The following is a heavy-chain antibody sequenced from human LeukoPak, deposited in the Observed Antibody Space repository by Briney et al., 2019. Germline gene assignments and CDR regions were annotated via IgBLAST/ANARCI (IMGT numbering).Heavy chain of an antibody. CDR3: ARGGLRYFDWLYNWFDP. D-gene: IGHD3-9*01. Sequence: PSETLSLTCAVYGGSFSGYYWSWIRQPPGKGLEWIGEINHSGSTNYNPSLKSRVTISVDTSKNQFSLKLSSVTAADTAVYYCARGGLRYFDWLYNWFDPWGQGTLATVSS. V-gene: IGHV4-34*01. CDR1: GGSFSGYY. J-gene: IGHJ5*02. CDR2: INHSGST.